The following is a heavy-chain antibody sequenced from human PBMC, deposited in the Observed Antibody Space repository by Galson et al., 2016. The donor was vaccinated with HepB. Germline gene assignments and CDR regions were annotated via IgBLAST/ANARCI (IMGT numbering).Heavy chain of an antibody. Sequence: SLRLSCAVSGVTFSNYWMSWVRQAPGKGLEWVASIKGDGGEEYYLDSVKGQFSVSRDNAKRSVYPQMNSLRPEDTAVDNCATPYYGGADPHFDFWGRGTLVTVAS. CDR1: GVTFSNYW. CDR3: ATPYYGGADPHFDF. J-gene: IGHJ4*02. D-gene: IGHD4-23*01. V-gene: IGHV3-7*01. CDR2: IKGDGGEE.